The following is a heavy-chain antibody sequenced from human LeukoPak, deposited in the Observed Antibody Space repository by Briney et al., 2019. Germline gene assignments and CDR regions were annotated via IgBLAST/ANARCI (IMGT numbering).Heavy chain of an antibody. CDR3: ARVRRSAVAGLWLDY. Sequence: PSETLSLTCTVSGGSISSYYWSWIRQPAGKGLEWIGRIYTSGSTNYNPSLKSRVTMSVDTSKNQFSLKLSSVTAADTAVYYCARVRRSAVAGLWLDYWGQGTLVTVSS. CDR2: IYTSGST. CDR1: GGSISSYY. V-gene: IGHV4-4*07. D-gene: IGHD6-19*01. J-gene: IGHJ4*02.